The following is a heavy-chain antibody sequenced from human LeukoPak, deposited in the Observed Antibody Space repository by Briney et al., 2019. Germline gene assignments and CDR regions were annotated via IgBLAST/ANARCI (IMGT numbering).Heavy chain of an antibody. J-gene: IGHJ5*02. D-gene: IGHD6-13*01. CDR1: GYTFTGYY. CDR2: INPNSGGT. V-gene: IGHV1-2*02. Sequence: ASVKVSCKASGYTFTGYYMHWVRQAPGQGLEWMGWINPNSGGTNYAQKFQGRVTMTRDTSISTAYMELSRLRSDDTAVYYCARDKIEGIIAAAGPQGYNWFDPWGQGTLVTVSS. CDR3: ARDKIEGIIAAAGPQGYNWFDP.